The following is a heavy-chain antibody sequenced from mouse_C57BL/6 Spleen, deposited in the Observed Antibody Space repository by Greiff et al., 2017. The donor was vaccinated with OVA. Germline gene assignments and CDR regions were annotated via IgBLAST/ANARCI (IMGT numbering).Heavy chain of an antibody. CDR2: IYWDDDK. CDR1: GFSLSTSGMG. V-gene: IGHV8-12*01. D-gene: IGHD2-4*01. J-gene: IGHJ4*01. CDR3: ARSYYDYDGYYAMDY. Sequence: QVTLKVSGPGILQSSQTLSLTCSFSGFSLSTSGMGVSWIRQPSGKGLEWLAHIYWDDDKRYNPSLKRRLTISKDTSRNQVFLKITSVDTADTATYYCARSYYDYDGYYAMDYWGQGTSVTVSS.